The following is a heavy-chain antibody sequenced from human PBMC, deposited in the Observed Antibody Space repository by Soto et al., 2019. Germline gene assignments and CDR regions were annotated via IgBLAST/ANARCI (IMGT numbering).Heavy chain of an antibody. Sequence: SVKVSCKASGGTFSSYTISWVRQAPGQGREWMGRIIPILGIANYAQKFQGRVTITADESTSTAYMALSSLRSEDTAVYYCAIDGLFGVVIISDYYYYGMDVWGQGTTVTVS. V-gene: IGHV1-69*04. CDR1: GGTFSSYT. CDR2: IIPILGIA. J-gene: IGHJ6*02. D-gene: IGHD3-3*01. CDR3: AIDGLFGVVIISDYYYYGMDV.